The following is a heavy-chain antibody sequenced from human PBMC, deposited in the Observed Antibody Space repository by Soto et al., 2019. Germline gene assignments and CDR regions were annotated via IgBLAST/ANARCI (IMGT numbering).Heavy chain of an antibody. CDR1: GYTFTSYD. Sequence: QVQLVQSGAEVKKPGASVKVSCKASGYTFTSYDINWVRQATGQGLEWMGWMNPNSGNTDYAQKFQGRVTMTRNTSISTAYMELSSLRSEATAVYYCARERSSGSYPYPDYWGQGTLVTVSS. CDR3: ARERSSGSYPYPDY. D-gene: IGHD3-10*01. J-gene: IGHJ4*02. V-gene: IGHV1-8*01. CDR2: MNPNSGNT.